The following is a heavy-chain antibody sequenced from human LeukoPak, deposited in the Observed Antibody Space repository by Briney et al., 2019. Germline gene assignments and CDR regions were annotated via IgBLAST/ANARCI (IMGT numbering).Heavy chain of an antibody. Sequence: GGSLRLSCAASGLTFSSYCMHWVRQAPGKGLVWVSRINSDGSSTTYADSVKGRFTISRDNAKNSLYLQMNSLRAEDTAVYYCAKAGGDGYNPYYYYYMDVWGKGTTVTISS. CDR3: AKAGGDGYNPYYYYYMDV. CDR2: INSDGSST. D-gene: IGHD5-24*01. V-gene: IGHV3-74*03. J-gene: IGHJ6*03. CDR1: GLTFSSYC.